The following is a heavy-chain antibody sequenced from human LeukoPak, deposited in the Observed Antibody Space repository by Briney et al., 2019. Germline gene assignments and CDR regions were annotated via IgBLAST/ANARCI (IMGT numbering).Heavy chain of an antibody. Sequence: PGGSLRLSCAASGFTFFTYAIHWVRQAPSKGLEWVAVISFDGRNKYYADSVKGRFTISRDNSKNTLYMEMDSLRPEDTAVYYCARSDCSSTTCYHNDYWGQGTLVTVSS. CDR3: ARSDCSSTTCYHNDY. V-gene: IGHV3-30*04. CDR2: ISFDGRNK. D-gene: IGHD2-2*01. CDR1: GFTFFTYA. J-gene: IGHJ4*02.